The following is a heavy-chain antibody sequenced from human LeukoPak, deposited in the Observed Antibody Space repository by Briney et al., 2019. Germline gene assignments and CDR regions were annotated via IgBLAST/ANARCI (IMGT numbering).Heavy chain of an antibody. J-gene: IGHJ6*03. V-gene: IGHV1-69*05. Sequence: EASVKVSCKASGDTFSSYAISWVRQAPGQGLEWMGGIIPIFGTANYAQKFQGRVTITMDESTSTAYMELSSLRSEDTAVYYCARGRGCSSTSCYSSYYYYYMDVWGKGTTVTVSS. D-gene: IGHD2-2*02. CDR3: ARGRGCSSTSCYSSYYYYYMDV. CDR2: IIPIFGTA. CDR1: GDTFSSYA.